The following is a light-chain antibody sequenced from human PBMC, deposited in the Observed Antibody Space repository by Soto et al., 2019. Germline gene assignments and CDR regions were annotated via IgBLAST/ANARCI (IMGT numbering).Light chain of an antibody. J-gene: IGLJ1*01. CDR1: SSDVGGYKY. CDR3: TSYTTSSTYV. Sequence: QSALAQPASVSGSPGQSIAISCTGTSSDVGGYKYVSWYQQHPGKAPKLMIYDVGNRPSGVSDRFSGSKSGNTASLTISGLQAEDEDDYYCTSYTTSSTYVFGTGTKVTVL. CDR2: DVG. V-gene: IGLV2-14*01.